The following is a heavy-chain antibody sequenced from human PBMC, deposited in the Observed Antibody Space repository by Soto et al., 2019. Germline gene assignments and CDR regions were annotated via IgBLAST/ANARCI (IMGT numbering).Heavy chain of an antibody. CDR1: GYTFTRYG. J-gene: IGHJ6*02. V-gene: IGHV1-18*01. CDR3: AMVDVYVTPSPQDV. D-gene: IGHD3-16*01. CDR2: INTYNGNT. Sequence: QVQLVQSGAEVKNPGASVKVSCKASGYTFTRYGIGWARQAPGQGLEWMGSINTYNGNTNYAQNVQGRVTLTTDTSTSTAYRELRSLRSNDTAIYYCAMVDVYVTPSPQDVWGQGTTVIVSS.